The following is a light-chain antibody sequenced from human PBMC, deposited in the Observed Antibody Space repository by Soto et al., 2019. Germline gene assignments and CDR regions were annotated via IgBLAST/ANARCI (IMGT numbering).Light chain of an antibody. CDR2: DAS. Sequence: EIVLTQSPATLSLSPGERATLSCRASQSVSSYLAWYQQKPGQAPRLLIYDASNRATGIPARYSGSGSGTDFTLTISSLAPEDFAVYYCQQRGNWQITFGQGTRLEIK. CDR1: QSVSSY. J-gene: IGKJ5*01. CDR3: QQRGNWQIT. V-gene: IGKV3-11*01.